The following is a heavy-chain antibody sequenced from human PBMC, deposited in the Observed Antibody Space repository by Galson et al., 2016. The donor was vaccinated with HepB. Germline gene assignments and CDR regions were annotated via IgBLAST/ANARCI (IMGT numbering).Heavy chain of an antibody. V-gene: IGHV1-69*13. CDR1: GGSFRSSF. CDR3: ALPAGNFYYGLDV. Sequence: SVKVSCKASGGSFRSSFIMWVRQAPGQGLEWMGGIIPIFDSPNSAQKFQDRVTISEDESTSTAYMELSSLKSEDTAVHYCALPAGNFYYGLDVWGQGTTVTVSS. J-gene: IGHJ6*02. CDR2: IIPIFDSP. D-gene: IGHD1-14*01.